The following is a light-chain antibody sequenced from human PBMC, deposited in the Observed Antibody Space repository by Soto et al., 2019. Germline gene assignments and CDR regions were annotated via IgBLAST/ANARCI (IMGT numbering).Light chain of an antibody. J-gene: IGKJ4*01. CDR2: DAS. CDR3: QQRSNWPLT. Sequence: EIVLTQSPATLSLSPGERATLSCRASQSVSSDLAWYHQKPGQAPRLLIYDASNRATGIPARFSGSGYGTDFTLTISSLEPEDFAVYYCQQRSNWPLTFGGGTKV. V-gene: IGKV3-11*01. CDR1: QSVSSD.